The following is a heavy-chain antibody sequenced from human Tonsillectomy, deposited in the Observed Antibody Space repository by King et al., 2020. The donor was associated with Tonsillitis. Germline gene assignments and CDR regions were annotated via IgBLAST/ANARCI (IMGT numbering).Heavy chain of an antibody. CDR2: IYPRGST. J-gene: IGHJ4*02. D-gene: IGHD3-3*01. V-gene: IGHV4-38-2*01. CDR1: GSPISSGYY. CDR3: ARAPGIME. Sequence: QLQESGPGLEKPSETLSLTCAVSGSPISSGYYWGWIRQPPGKGLEWMGSIYPRGSTYYNPSLKSRVTKSVDTSKNQFSLKLSSVTAADTAVYYCARAPGIMEWGQGTLVTVSS.